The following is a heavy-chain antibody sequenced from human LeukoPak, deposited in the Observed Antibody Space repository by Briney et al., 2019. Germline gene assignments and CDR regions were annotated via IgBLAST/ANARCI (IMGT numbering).Heavy chain of an antibody. CDR3: MRHASGEPPRS. CDR1: GASISTNTHY. CDR2: IHHTGTP. Sequence: SETLSLTCIVSGASISTNTHYWGWVRQPPGKELEWIASIHHTGTPYYNPSLKSRVTISVDTSKNQFSLQFSSVIAADTAVYYCMRHASGEPPRSWGQGTLVTASS. V-gene: IGHV4-39*01. D-gene: IGHD7-27*01. J-gene: IGHJ5*02.